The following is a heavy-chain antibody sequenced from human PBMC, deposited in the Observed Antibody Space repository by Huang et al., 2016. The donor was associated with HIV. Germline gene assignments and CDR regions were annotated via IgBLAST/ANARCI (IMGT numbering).Heavy chain of an antibody. J-gene: IGHJ4*02. CDR2: MNPNTGNT. Sequence: VKVSCKASGYTFTNYDINWVRQAPGRGLEWMGWMNPNTGNTGFAQSFQGRVTMTRKTSITTAYMELTSLTSEDMAVYYCARSAYGDLDYWGLGTLVIVSS. CDR3: ARSAYGDLDY. V-gene: IGHV1-8*02. CDR1: GYTFTNYD. D-gene: IGHD4-17*01.